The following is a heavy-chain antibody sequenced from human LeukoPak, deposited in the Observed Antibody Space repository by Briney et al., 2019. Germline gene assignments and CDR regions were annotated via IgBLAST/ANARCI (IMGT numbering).Heavy chain of an antibody. CDR3: AGGYAIDWPGYAFDI. D-gene: IGHD3-9*01. J-gene: IGHJ3*02. CDR2: IYYSGST. V-gene: IGHV4-39*07. Sequence: SETLSLTCTVSGGSISSSSYYWGWIRQPPGKGLEWIGSIYYSGSTYYNPSLKSRVTISVDKSKNQFSLKLSSVTAADTAVYYCAGGYAIDWPGYAFDIWGQGTMVTVSS. CDR1: GGSISSSSYY.